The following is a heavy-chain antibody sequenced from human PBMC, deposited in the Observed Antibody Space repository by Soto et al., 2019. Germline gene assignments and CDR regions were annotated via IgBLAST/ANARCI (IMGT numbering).Heavy chain of an antibody. J-gene: IGHJ5*02. D-gene: IGHD1-1*01. CDR2: INTDRSST. V-gene: IGHV3-74*01. CDR3: ARELEGGWFDP. CDR1: GFTFSSYW. Sequence: PGGSLRLSCAASGFTFSSYWMHWVRQAPGKGLVWVSHINTDRSSTYYADSVKGRFTISRDTVKNSLYLQMNSLRAEDTAVYYCARELEGGWFDPWGQGTLVTVSS.